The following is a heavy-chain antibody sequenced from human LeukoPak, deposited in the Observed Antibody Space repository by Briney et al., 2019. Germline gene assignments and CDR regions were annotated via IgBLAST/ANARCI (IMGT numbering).Heavy chain of an antibody. CDR1: GFTFSSYS. D-gene: IGHD2-2*02. CDR3: ARERCSSTSCYIGYYYMDV. Sequence: GGSLRLSCAASGFTFSSYSKNWVRQAPGKGLEWVSSISSSSSYIYYADSVKGRFTISRDNAKNSLYLQMNSLRAEDTAVYYCARERCSSTSCYIGYYYMDVWGKGTTVTVSS. J-gene: IGHJ6*03. CDR2: ISSSSSYI. V-gene: IGHV3-21*01.